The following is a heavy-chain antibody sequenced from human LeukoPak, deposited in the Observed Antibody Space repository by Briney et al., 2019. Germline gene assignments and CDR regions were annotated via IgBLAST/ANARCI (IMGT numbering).Heavy chain of an antibody. CDR3: AKGGSYYGG. D-gene: IGHD1-26*01. V-gene: IGHV3-30-3*01. Sequence: GGSLRLSCAASGFTFSSYAMHWVRQAPGKGLEWVAVISYDGSNKYYADSVKGRFTISRDNSKNTLYLQMNSLRAEDTAVYYCAKGGSYYGGWGQGTLVTVSS. J-gene: IGHJ4*02. CDR1: GFTFSSYA. CDR2: ISYDGSNK.